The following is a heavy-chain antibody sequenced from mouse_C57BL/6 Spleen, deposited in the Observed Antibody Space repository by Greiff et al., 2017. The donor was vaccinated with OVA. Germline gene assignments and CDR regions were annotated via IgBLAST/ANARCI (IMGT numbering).Heavy chain of an antibody. V-gene: IGHV5-9-1*02. J-gene: IGHJ1*03. D-gene: IGHD3-3*01. CDR1: GFTFSSYA. CDR2: ISSGGDYI. CDR3: TRGTSRNWYFDV. Sequence: EVQLQESGEGLVKPGGSLKLSCAASGFTFSSYAMSWVRQTPEKRLEWVAYISSGGDYIYYADTVKGRFTISRDNARNTLYLQMSSLKSEDTAMYYCTRGTSRNWYFDVWGTGTTVTVSS.